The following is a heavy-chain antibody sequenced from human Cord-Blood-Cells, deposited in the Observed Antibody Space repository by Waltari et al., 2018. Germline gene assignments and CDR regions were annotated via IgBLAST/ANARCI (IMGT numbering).Heavy chain of an antibody. J-gene: IGHJ2*01. CDR3: ARRSGMHFDL. V-gene: IGHV5-51*01. CDR2: HYPGYSDT. D-gene: IGHD1-26*01. Sequence: EVQLVQSGAEVEKPGESLKMSCKGSGYSFTSSRTGWVRQTPGKGLEWMGIHYPGYSDTRYSPSFQGQVTISADKSISTAYLQWSSLKASDTAMYYCARRSGMHFDLWGRGTLVTVSS. CDR1: GYSFTSSR.